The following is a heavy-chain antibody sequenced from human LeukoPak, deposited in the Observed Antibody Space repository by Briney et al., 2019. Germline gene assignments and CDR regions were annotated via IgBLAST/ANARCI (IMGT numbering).Heavy chain of an antibody. V-gene: IGHV3-30*04. CDR1: GFTFSSYA. Sequence: GGSLRLSCAASGFTFSSYAMHWVRQAPGKGLEWVAVISYDGSNKYYADSVKGRFTISRDNSKNTLYLQMNSLRAEDTAVYYCARDEWGDSSSWYPYLDYWGQGTLVTVSS. J-gene: IGHJ4*02. D-gene: IGHD6-13*01. CDR2: ISYDGSNK. CDR3: ARDEWGDSSSWYPYLDY.